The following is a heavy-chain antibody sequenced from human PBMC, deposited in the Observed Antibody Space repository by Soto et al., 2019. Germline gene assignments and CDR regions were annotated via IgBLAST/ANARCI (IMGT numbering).Heavy chain of an antibody. CDR2: IYHSGNN. CDR1: GGSISSSNW. CDR3: VFQANAAFEY. J-gene: IGHJ4*02. V-gene: IGHV4-4*02. Sequence: SETLSLTCVVSGGSISSSNWWSWVRQPPGKGLEWIGEIYHSGNNNYSTSLKSRVIISADMSKNQFSLKLTSVTAADTAVYYCVFQANAAFEYWGKGTPVT. D-gene: IGHD2-2*01.